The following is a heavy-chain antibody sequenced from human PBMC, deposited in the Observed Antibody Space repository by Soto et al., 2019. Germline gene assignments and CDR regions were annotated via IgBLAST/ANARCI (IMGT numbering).Heavy chain of an antibody. J-gene: IGHJ6*02. CDR2: ISSSGSTK. V-gene: IGHV3-48*03. Sequence: GGSLRLSCEGSGFTFSSYEMNWVRQAPGKGLEWVSYISSSGSTKNYADSVKGRFTISRDNVKNSLYLQMNSLRAEDTAVYYCARVPRNFYYNGMDVWGQGTTVTVSS. CDR3: ARVPRNFYYNGMDV. CDR1: GFTFSSYE.